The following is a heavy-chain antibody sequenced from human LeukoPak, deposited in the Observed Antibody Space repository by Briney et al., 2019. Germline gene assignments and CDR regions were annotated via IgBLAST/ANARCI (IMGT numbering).Heavy chain of an antibody. V-gene: IGHV3-30*04. D-gene: IGHD6-13*01. Sequence: PGGSLRLSCAASGFTFSNYALHWVRQAPGKGLEWVAVISYDGSNKFHADSVRGRFTISRDNSKNTLFLQMNSLRPEDTAVYFCARGLNRYSSSWNRPFDYWGQGTLVTVSS. J-gene: IGHJ4*02. CDR3: ARGLNRYSSSWNRPFDY. CDR2: ISYDGSNK. CDR1: GFTFSNYA.